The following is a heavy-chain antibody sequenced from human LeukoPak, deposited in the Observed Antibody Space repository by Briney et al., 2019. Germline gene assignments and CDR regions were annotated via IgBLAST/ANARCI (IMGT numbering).Heavy chain of an antibody. Sequence: ASVKVSCKVSGYTLTELSMHWVRQAPGKGLEWMGRFDPEDGETIYAQRFQGRVTMTEDTSTNTAYMELSGLRSEDTAVYYCATDFYDSSGIWGQGTMVTVSS. CDR3: ATDFYDSSGI. CDR1: GYTLTELS. CDR2: FDPEDGET. J-gene: IGHJ3*02. D-gene: IGHD3-22*01. V-gene: IGHV1-24*01.